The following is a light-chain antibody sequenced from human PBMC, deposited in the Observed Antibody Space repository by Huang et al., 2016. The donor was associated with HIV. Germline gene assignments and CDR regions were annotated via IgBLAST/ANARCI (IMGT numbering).Light chain of an antibody. Sequence: EIAMTQSPATLSVSPGGRATLSCRASQTVNSDLAWYQQKPGQAPRLLIYGASTRATGIPAKFNGTVSGTEFSLTISNLQSEDFAVYYCQQYHDWPPLTFGGGTKVEI. CDR2: GAS. CDR1: QTVNSD. CDR3: QQYHDWPPLT. V-gene: IGKV3-15*01. J-gene: IGKJ4*01.